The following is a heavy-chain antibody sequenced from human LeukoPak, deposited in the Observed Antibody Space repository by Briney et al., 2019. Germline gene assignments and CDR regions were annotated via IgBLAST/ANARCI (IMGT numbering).Heavy chain of an antibody. CDR2: IWYDGSNK. Sequence: GGSLRLSCAASGFTFSSYGMHWVRQAPGKGLEWVAVIWYDGSNKYYADSVKGRFTISRDNSKNTLYLQMNSLRAEDTAVYYCAREGSSNWYSFDYWGQGTLVTVSS. D-gene: IGHD6-13*01. CDR1: GFTFSSYG. CDR3: AREGSSNWYSFDY. J-gene: IGHJ4*02. V-gene: IGHV3-33*01.